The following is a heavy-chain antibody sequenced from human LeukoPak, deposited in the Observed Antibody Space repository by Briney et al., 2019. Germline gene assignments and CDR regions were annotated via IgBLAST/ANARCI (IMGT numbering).Heavy chain of an antibody. CDR2: ISSSSSYI. CDR1: GSTFSSYS. V-gene: IGHV3-21*01. D-gene: IGHD3/OR15-3a*01. Sequence: GGSLRLSCAASGSTFSSYSMNWVRQAPGKGLEWVASISSSSSYIYYADSVKGRFTISRDNAKNSLCLQMNSLRAEDTAVYYCARGGTVDYWGQGTLVTVSS. J-gene: IGHJ4*02. CDR3: ARGGTVDY.